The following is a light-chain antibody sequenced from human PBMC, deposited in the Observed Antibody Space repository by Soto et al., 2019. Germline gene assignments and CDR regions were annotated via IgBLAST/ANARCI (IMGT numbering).Light chain of an antibody. CDR3: QQYGNTWWT. J-gene: IGKJ1*01. V-gene: IGKV3-20*01. CDR1: QSVNNNY. Sequence: EVVLTQSPGTLSLSPGERATLSCRASQSVNNNYLAWYQHKPGQAPRLLIYVASSRATGIPDRFSGSGSGTDFTLTISRLEHEDFAVYYCQQYGNTWWTFGQGTKVEIK. CDR2: VAS.